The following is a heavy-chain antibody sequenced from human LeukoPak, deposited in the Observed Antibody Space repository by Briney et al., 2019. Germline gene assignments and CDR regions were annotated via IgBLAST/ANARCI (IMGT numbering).Heavy chain of an antibody. D-gene: IGHD3-22*01. V-gene: IGHV3-11*01. J-gene: IGHJ4*02. CDR1: GFTFSDYY. CDR2: ISSSGSTI. Sequence: GGSLRLSCAASGFTFSDYYMSWIRQAPGKGLEWVSYISSSGSTIYYADSVEGRFTISRDNAKNSLYLQMSSLRADDTAVYYCARDRSGGTYYHDSSGYSFWGQGTLVTVSS. CDR3: ARDRSGGTYYHDSSGYSF.